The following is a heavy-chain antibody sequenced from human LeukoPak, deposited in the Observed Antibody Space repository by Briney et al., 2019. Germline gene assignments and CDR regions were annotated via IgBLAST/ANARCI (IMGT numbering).Heavy chain of an antibody. D-gene: IGHD1-1*01. CDR2: IYHSGST. Sequence: PSETLSLTCAVSSYSIGSGYHWGWIRQPPGKGLEWIGSIYHSGSTYYNPSLKSRVTISVDTSKNQFSLKLTSVTAADTAVYSCARHLQGGISPWIFDYWGQGTLITVSS. V-gene: IGHV4-38-2*01. J-gene: IGHJ4*02. CDR1: SYSIGSGYH. CDR3: ARHLQGGISPWIFDY.